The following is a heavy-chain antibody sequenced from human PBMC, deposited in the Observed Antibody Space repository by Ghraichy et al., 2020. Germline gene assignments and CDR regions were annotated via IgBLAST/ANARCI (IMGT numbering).Heavy chain of an antibody. D-gene: IGHD3-10*01. J-gene: IGHJ4*02. CDR3: ASLSGSGTYYADY. V-gene: IGHV3-21*01. CDR1: GLTFSSYI. Sequence: GGSLRLSCAASGLTFSSYIMNWVRQAPGKGLEWVSSISPSRSYIYYADSVKGRFTISRDNAKDSLYLQMNSLRVEDTAVYYCASLSGSGTYYADYWGQGTLVTVSS. CDR2: ISPSRSYI.